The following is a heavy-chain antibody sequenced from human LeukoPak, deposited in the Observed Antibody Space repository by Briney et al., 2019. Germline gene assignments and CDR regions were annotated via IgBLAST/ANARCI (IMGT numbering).Heavy chain of an antibody. CDR1: GSSISSYY. J-gene: IGHJ3*02. CDR3: ARDSGTDDYKRAFDI. V-gene: IGHV4-4*07. CDR2: IYTSGST. D-gene: IGHD5-24*01. Sequence: SETLSLTCTVSGSSISSYYWSWIRQPAGKGLEWIGRIYTSGSTNYNPSLKSRVTMSVDTSKNQFSLKLSSVTAADTAVYYCARDSGTDDYKRAFDIWGQGTMVTVSS.